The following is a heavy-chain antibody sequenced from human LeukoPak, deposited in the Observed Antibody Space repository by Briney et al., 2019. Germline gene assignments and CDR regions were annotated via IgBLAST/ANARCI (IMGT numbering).Heavy chain of an antibody. J-gene: IGHJ4*02. CDR3: AREADYVWGSYRYTPDY. V-gene: IGHV4-61*02. Sequence: PSETLSLTCTVSGGSISSGSYYWSWIRQPAGKGPEWIGRIYTSGSTNYNPSLKSRVTISVDTSKNQFSLKLSSVTAADTAVYYCAREADYVWGSYRYTPDYWGQGTLVTVSS. CDR2: IYTSGST. CDR1: GGSISSGSYY. D-gene: IGHD3-16*02.